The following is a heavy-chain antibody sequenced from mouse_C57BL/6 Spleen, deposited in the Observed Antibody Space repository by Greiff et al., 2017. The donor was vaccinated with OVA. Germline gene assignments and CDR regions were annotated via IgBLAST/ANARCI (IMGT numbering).Heavy chain of an antibody. CDR3: ARSERGLRLAY. CDR2: IYPGSGST. J-gene: IGHJ3*01. V-gene: IGHV1-55*01. D-gene: IGHD2-4*01. CDR1: GYTFTSYW. Sequence: QVQLQQPGAELVKPGASVKMSCKASGYTFTSYWITWVKQRPRQGLEWIGDIYPGSGSTNYNEKFKSKATLTVDTSSSTAYMQLSSLTSEDSAVYYCARSERGLRLAYWGQGTLVTVSA.